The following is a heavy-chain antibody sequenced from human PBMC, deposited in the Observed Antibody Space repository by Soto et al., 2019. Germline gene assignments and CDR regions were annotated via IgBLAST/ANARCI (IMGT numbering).Heavy chain of an antibody. CDR2: MSYSGST. CDR1: GGSISGHY. J-gene: IGHJ6*03. CDR3: ARGPYYDLIWNYYYMDV. Sequence: QVQLQESGPGLVKPSETLSLSCSATGGSISGHYWSWVRQTPGKGLEWIGYMSYSGSTNYNPSLKTRVTFSVDTSKNPFSLRLTSVTAADTAVYYCARGPYYDLIWNYYYMDVWGKGTTVTVSS. D-gene: IGHD3-16*01. V-gene: IGHV4-59*08.